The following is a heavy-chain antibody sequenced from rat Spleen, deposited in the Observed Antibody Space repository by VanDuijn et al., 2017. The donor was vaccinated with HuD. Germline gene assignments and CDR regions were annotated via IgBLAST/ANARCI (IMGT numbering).Heavy chain of an antibody. CDR2: IIYDGSST. CDR3: ARHLNWGYFAY. Sequence: EVQLVESGGGLVQPGRSLKLSCAASGFTFSDYAMAWVRQAPKKGLEWVATIIYDGSSTYYRDSVKGRFTISRDNAKSTLYLQMDSLRSEDTATYYCARHLNWGYFAYWGQGTLVTVSS. V-gene: IGHV5-17*01. D-gene: IGHD5-1*01. CDR1: GFTFSDYA. J-gene: IGHJ3*01.